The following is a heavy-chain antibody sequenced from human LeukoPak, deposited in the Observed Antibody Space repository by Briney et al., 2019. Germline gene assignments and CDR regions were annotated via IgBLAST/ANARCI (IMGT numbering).Heavy chain of an antibody. CDR2: IITIFGTA. D-gene: IGHD2-2*01. CDR3: ARSTYCSSTSCYGRSFDY. V-gene: IGHV1-69*13. CDR1: GDTFSSYA. Sequence: ASVKVSCKASGDTFSSYAISCVRQAPGQGLECMGGIITIFGTANYAQKFQGRVTITADESTSTAYMELSSLRSEDTAVYYCARSTYCSSTSCYGRSFDYWGQGTLVTVSS. J-gene: IGHJ4*02.